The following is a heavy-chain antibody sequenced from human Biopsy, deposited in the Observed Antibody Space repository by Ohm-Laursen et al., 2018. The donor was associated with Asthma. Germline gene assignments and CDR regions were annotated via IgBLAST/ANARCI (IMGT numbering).Heavy chain of an antibody. CDR2: LIPVLGTP. Sequence: GASVKVSCKASDYIFPRCYISWVRQAPGQGLEWMGGLIPVLGTPDHAQMFEGRVTITADESTSTAYMELSSLRSEDTAVYYCARGYSGTDRIVYYYSGLEVWGQGTTVTVSS. D-gene: IGHD5-12*01. V-gene: IGHV1-69*13. J-gene: IGHJ6*02. CDR3: ARGYSGTDRIVYYYSGLEV. CDR1: DYIFPRCY.